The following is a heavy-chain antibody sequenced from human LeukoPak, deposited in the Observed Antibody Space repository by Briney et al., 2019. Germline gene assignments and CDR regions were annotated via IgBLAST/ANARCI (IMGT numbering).Heavy chain of an antibody. Sequence: GGSLRLSCAASGFTFSSYGMHWVRQAPGKGLEWVAVISYDGSNEYYADSVKGRFTISRDNSKNTLYLQMNSLRAEDTAVYYCAKGGDFDYWGQGTLVTVSS. V-gene: IGHV3-30*18. D-gene: IGHD3-16*01. J-gene: IGHJ4*02. CDR3: AKGGDFDY. CDR1: GFTFSSYG. CDR2: ISYDGSNE.